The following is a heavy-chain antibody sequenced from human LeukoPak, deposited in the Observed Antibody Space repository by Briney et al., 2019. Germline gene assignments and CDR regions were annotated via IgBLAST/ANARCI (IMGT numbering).Heavy chain of an antibody. CDR2: ISISGTYI. Sequence: PGGSLRLSCAASGFTFSAYNMNWVRQAPGKGLEWVSSISISGTYIYYSDSVKGRFTISRDDAKDSLYLQMNSLKAEDTAVYYCARPYGSGSYYPASWGQGTLVTVSS. D-gene: IGHD3-10*01. CDR1: GFTFSAYN. CDR3: ARPYGSGSYYPAS. V-gene: IGHV3-21*01. J-gene: IGHJ5*02.